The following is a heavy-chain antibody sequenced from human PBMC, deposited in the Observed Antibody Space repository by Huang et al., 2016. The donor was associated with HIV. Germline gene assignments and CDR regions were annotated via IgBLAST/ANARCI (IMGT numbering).Heavy chain of an antibody. CDR3: STVTYYYDSGSHPNWFDP. CDR2: FGPNRGET. D-gene: IGHD3-10*01. V-gene: IGHV1-24*01. CDR1: GYTLTELS. Sequence: QGLLIQSGAEVKRPGASVKVSCKVSGYTLTELSMHWVRQAPGKGLEWMGGFGPNRGETIYAQKVQGRVTMTEDTSTDTAYMELSGLRSEDTAVYYCSTVTYYYDSGSHPNWFDPWGQGTLVTVSS. J-gene: IGHJ5*02.